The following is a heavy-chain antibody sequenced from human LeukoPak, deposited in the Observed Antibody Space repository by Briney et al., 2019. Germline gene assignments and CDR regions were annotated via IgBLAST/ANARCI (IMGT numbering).Heavy chain of an antibody. CDR3: ARDRGYPDSFNI. CDR1: GFTFSSYA. CDR2: ISGSGGST. V-gene: IGHV3-23*01. D-gene: IGHD3-10*01. Sequence: PGASLRLSCAASGFTFSSYAMSWVRQAPGKGLEWVSAISGSGGSTYYADSVKGRFTISRDNAKNTLYLQMNSLRADDTAVYYCARDRGYPDSFNIWGEGTMVTVS. J-gene: IGHJ3*02.